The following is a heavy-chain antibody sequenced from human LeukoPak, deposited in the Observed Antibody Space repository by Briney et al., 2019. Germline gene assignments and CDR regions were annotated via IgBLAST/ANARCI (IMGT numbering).Heavy chain of an antibody. D-gene: IGHD3-22*01. V-gene: IGHV4-30-2*01. CDR2: IYHSGST. Sequence: SQTLFLTCAVSGGSISSGGYSWSWIRQPPGKGLEWIGYIYHSGSTYYNPSLKSRVTISVDRSRNQFSLKLSSVTAADTAVNYCARGLYDSSGYDYRGQGTLVTVSS. J-gene: IGHJ4*02. CDR3: ARGLYDSSGYDY. CDR1: GGSISSGGYS.